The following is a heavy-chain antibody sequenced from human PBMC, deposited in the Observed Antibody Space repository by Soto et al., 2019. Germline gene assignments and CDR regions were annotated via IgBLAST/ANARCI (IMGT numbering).Heavy chain of an antibody. V-gene: IGHV3-20*01. CDR3: ARRGIAVAGSSFVAFDI. J-gene: IGHJ3*02. CDR2: INWNGGST. Sequence: PGGSLRLSCAASGFTFDDYGMSWVRQAPGKGLEWVSGINWNGGSTGYADSVKGRFTISRDNAKNSLYLQMNSLRAEDTALYHCARRGIAVAGSSFVAFDIWGQGTMVTVSS. D-gene: IGHD6-19*01. CDR1: GFTFDDYG.